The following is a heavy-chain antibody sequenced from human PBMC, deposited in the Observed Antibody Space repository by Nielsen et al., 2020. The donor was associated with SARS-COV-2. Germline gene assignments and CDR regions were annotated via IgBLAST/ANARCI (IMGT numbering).Heavy chain of an antibody. V-gene: IGHV4-39*01. J-gene: IGHJ3*02. CDR3: ARHYSTVGAYGGAFDI. D-gene: IGHD1-26*01. CDR2: IYYSGST. CDR1: GGSISSSSYY. Sequence: SETLSLTCTVSGGSISSSSYYWGWIRQPPGKGLEWIGSIYYSGSTYYNPSLKSRVTISVDTSKNQFSLKRSSVTDADTAVYYCARHYSTVGAYGGAFDIWGQGTMVTVSS.